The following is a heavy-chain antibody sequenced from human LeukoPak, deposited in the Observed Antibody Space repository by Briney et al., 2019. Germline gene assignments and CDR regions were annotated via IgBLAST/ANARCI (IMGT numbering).Heavy chain of an antibody. Sequence: GGSLRLSCAASGFIFSDHYMDWVRQAPGKGLEWVGRFRHKLNSYTTEYAASVKGRFTISRDDSKNSVYLQMNSLKNEDTAVYYCARANLPAAGNLDYWGQGTQVTVSS. CDR3: ARANLPAAGNLDY. CDR1: GFIFSDHY. D-gene: IGHD6-13*01. J-gene: IGHJ4*02. V-gene: IGHV3-72*01. CDR2: FRHKLNSYTT.